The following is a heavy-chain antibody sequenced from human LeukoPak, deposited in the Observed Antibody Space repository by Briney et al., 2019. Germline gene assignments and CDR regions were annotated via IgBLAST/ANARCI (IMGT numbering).Heavy chain of an antibody. D-gene: IGHD3-10*01. J-gene: IGHJ3*02. CDR3: ARESAGDGDAFDI. CDR2: IRGGGTNK. V-gene: IGHV3-30*02. Sequence: GGSLRLSCAASGFTFSSYGMNWVRQAPGKGLEWVAFIRGGGTNKYYADSVKGRFTISRDNAKNTLYLQMNSLRAEDTAVYYCARESAGDGDAFDIWGQGTMVTVSS. CDR1: GFTFSSYG.